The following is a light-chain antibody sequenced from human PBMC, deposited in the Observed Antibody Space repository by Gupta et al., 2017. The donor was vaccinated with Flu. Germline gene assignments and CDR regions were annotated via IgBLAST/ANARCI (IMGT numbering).Light chain of an antibody. CDR3: EEWDDSLNALL. J-gene: IGLJ3*02. CDR1: RSNIGLNT. Sequence: QSVLTQPASATGTPGQTVVISCSGGRSNIGLNTVSWYQHLPGVAPKLLIYYNSRRPSGVPDRFSGSKSGTSASLIIRGLQSDDEAEYYCEEWDDSLNALLFGGGTKVTVL. CDR2: YNS. V-gene: IGLV1-44*01.